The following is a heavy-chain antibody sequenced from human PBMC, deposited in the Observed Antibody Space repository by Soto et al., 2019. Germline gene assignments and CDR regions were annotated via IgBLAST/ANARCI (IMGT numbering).Heavy chain of an antibody. CDR1: GASINSDGSY. CDR2: IYYNESP. CDR3: AREGARGDLKFDS. Sequence: SETLSLTCTVSGASINSDGSYWSWIRQHPGKDLEWIGNIYYNESPYYNPSFMSRITISLDTSRNQFSLKVSSVTAADTAVYYCAREGARGDLKFDSWGQGTQVTVSS. J-gene: IGHJ5*01. V-gene: IGHV4-31*03.